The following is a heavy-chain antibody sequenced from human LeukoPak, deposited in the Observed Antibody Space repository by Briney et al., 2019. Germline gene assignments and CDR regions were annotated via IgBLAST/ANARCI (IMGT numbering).Heavy chain of an antibody. J-gene: IGHJ2*01. CDR3: ARDRGGDYWYFDL. V-gene: IGHV3-53*01. Sequence: RGSLRLSCAASGFTVSSSFMSWVRQAPGKGLEWVSVFYNGGATYYVDSVKGRFTISRDNSKNTLYLQMNSLRAEDTAVYYCARDRGGDYWYFDLWGRGTLVTVS. D-gene: IGHD3-10*01. CDR1: GFTVSSSF. CDR2: FYNGGAT.